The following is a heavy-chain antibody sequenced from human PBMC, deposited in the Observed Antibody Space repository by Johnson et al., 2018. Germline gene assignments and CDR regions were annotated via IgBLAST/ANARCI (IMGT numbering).Heavy chain of an antibody. CDR1: GFTFGDFA. Sequence: VQLVQSGGGLVQPGGSLRLSCAVSGFTFGDFAMTWVRQAPGKGLEWVSSIGGSGSDTYYADSVKGRFNVSRDKFRSSLYSHINSLNSEDTAVYNCAKDSIPRNSRWDPFDYWCQGALVTVSS. J-gene: IGHJ4*02. CDR3: AKDSIPRNSRWDPFDY. D-gene: IGHD1-26*01. CDR2: IGGSGSDT. V-gene: IGHV3-23*04.